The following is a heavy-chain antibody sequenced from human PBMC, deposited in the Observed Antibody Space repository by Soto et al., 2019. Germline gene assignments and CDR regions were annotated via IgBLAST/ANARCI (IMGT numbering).Heavy chain of an antibody. J-gene: IGHJ4*02. D-gene: IGHD6-13*01. V-gene: IGHV4-34*01. Sequence: QVQLQQWGAGLLKPSETLSLTCAVYGGSFSGYYWSWIRQPPGKGLEWIGEINHSGRPNYNPSLKSLVTISVDTSKNQFSLKLSSVTAADTAVYYCARGVQVSSTWYLLFNYWGQGTLVTVSS. CDR3: ARGVQVSSTWYLLFNY. CDR2: INHSGRP. CDR1: GGSFSGYY.